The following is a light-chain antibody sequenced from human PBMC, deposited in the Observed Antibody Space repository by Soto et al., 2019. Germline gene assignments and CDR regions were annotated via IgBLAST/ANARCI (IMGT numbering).Light chain of an antibody. CDR2: WAS. V-gene: IGKV4-1*01. J-gene: IGKJ5*01. Sequence: DIVMTHSPESLAVSLGERAAINXXSSQXLFYPSINKNYLAWYQQKPRQPPKXXIYWASIRGSGVPDRFSGSGAGTDFTLTISSLQAEDVAVYYCQQYFDNSITFGQGTRLEIK. CDR1: QXLFYPSINKNY. CDR3: QQYFDNSIT.